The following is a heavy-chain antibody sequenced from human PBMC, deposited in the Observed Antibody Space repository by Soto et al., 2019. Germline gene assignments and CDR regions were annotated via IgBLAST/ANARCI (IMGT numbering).Heavy chain of an antibody. D-gene: IGHD3-9*01. CDR2: ISTYNGNT. J-gene: IGHJ6*02. CDR1: GYTFTSYG. V-gene: IGHV1-18*01. Sequence: GASVKVCCTAPGYTFTSYGLTWVRQAPGQGLEWMGWISTYNGNTNYAQKLQGRVTMTTDTSTSTAYMELRSLRSDDTAVYYCARDPPYDILTGYPYGMDVWGQGTTVTVSS. CDR3: ARDPPYDILTGYPYGMDV.